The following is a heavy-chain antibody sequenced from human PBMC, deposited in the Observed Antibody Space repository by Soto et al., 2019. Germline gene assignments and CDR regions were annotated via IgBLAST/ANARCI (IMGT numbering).Heavy chain of an antibody. Sequence: QVQLVQSGAEVKKPGSSVKVSCKASGGTFSSYAISWVRQAPGQGLEWMGGIIPIFGTANYAQKFQGRVTITVDESTSTAYMELSSLRSEDTAVYYCATSGYYYDSSGYYPLRYFDLWGRGTLVTVSS. CDR2: IIPIFGTA. CDR3: ATSGYYYDSSGYYPLRYFDL. D-gene: IGHD3-22*01. V-gene: IGHV1-69*01. CDR1: GGTFSSYA. J-gene: IGHJ2*01.